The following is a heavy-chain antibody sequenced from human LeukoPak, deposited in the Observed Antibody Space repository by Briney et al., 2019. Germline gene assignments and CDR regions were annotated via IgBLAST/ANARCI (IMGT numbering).Heavy chain of an antibody. CDR1: GLTFSSYW. V-gene: IGHV3-74*01. J-gene: IGHJ4*02. CDR2: INTDGSST. D-gene: IGHD3-3*01. CDR3: ASGGITMAYY. Sequence: QTGGSLRLSCAASGLTFSSYWMHWVRQAPGKGLVWVSRINTDGSSTTYADSVKGRFTISRDNAKNTLYLQMNSLRAEDTAVYYCASGGITMAYYWGQGTLVTVSS.